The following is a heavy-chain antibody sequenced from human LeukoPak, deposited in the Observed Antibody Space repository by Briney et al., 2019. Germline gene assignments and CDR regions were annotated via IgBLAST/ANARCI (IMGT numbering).Heavy chain of an antibody. Sequence: SETLSLTCTVSGGSISSGVYYWSWIRQHPGKGLEWIGYIYYSGSTYYNPSLKSRVTISVDTSKNQFSLKLSSVTAADTAVYYCASTGLRNWFDPWGQGTLVTVSS. CDR3: ASTGLRNWFDP. V-gene: IGHV4-31*03. CDR1: GGSISSGVYY. CDR2: IYYSGST. J-gene: IGHJ5*02. D-gene: IGHD1-14*01.